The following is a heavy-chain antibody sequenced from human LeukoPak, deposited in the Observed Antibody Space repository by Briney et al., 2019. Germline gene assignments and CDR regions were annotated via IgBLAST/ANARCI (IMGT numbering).Heavy chain of an antibody. CDR3: ARSFAAANFDY. CDR1: GGSIGSYY. Sequence: PSETLSLTCTVSGGSIGSYYWSWIRQPPGKGLEWIGYIYYSGSTNYNPSLKSRVTISVDASKNQFSLKLSSVTAADTAVYYCARSFAAANFDYWGQGTLVTVSS. V-gene: IGHV4-59*08. D-gene: IGHD6-13*01. CDR2: IYYSGST. J-gene: IGHJ4*02.